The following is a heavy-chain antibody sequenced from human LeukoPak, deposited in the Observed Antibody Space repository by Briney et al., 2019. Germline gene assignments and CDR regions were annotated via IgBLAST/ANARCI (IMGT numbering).Heavy chain of an antibody. D-gene: IGHD3-22*01. CDR1: GGSISSGGYS. Sequence: SETLSLTCAVPGGSISSGGYSWSWIRQPPGKGLEWIRYIYHSGSTYYNPSLKSRVTISVDRSKNQFSLKLSSVTAADTAVYYCARGPQSYDSSGYSLDYWGQGTLVTVSS. J-gene: IGHJ4*02. CDR2: IYHSGST. V-gene: IGHV4-30-2*01. CDR3: ARGPQSYDSSGYSLDY.